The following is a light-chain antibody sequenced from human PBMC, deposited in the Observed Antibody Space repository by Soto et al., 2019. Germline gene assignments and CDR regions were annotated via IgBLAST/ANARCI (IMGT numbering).Light chain of an antibody. Sequence: VVLTPSPSTLPLPPVETAPRSCRASQSVSTYLAWYQQKPGQAPRLLIYDASNRATGIPDRFSGSGSGTDFTLTISRLEPEDFAVYYCQQYDSSPKTFGQGTKVDIK. V-gene: IGKV3-20*01. J-gene: IGKJ1*01. CDR2: DAS. CDR3: QQYDSSPKT. CDR1: QSVSTY.